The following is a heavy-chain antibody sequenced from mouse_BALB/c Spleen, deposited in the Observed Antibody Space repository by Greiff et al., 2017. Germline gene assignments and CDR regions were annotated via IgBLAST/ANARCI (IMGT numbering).Heavy chain of an antibody. J-gene: IGHJ3*01. CDR1: GYTFSSYW. CDR2: ILPGSGST. V-gene: IGHV1-9*01. D-gene: IGHD1-1*01. Sequence: VQVVESGAELMKPGASVKISCKATGYTFSSYWIEWVKQRPGHGLEWIGEILPGSGSTNYNEKFKGKATFTEDTSSNTAYMQLSRLTSEDSAVYYCARAYYYGSYAYWGQGTLVTVSA. CDR3: ARAYYYGSYAY.